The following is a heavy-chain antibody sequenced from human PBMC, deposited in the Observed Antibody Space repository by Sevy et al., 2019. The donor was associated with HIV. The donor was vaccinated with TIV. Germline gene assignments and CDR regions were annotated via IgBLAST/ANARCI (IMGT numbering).Heavy chain of an antibody. Sequence: GGSLRLSCAGSGFTFRNYGMHWVRQVPGKGLEWVTFIRYDGSDKYYAASVKGRFTIPRDDSKNTLYLQMDSLRAEDTAIYYCAKDLAGPGRRYFDYWGQGTLVTVSS. CDR3: AKDLAGPGRRYFDY. J-gene: IGHJ4*02. CDR1: GFTFRNYG. D-gene: IGHD6-13*01. V-gene: IGHV3-30*02. CDR2: IRYDGSDK.